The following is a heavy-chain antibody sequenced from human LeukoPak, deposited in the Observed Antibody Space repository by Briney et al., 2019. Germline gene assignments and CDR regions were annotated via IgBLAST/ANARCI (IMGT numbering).Heavy chain of an antibody. CDR2: INPNNGGT. V-gene: IGHV1-2*02. Sequence: ASVKVSCKASGCTFTDHYMHWVRQAPGQGLEWMGWINPNNGGTNFAQKFQGRVTMTRDTSISTAYMELSSLTSDDTAVYYCARGIVGAHQLIAYWGQGTLVTVSS. CDR3: ARGIVGAHQLIAY. CDR1: GCTFTDHY. J-gene: IGHJ4*02. D-gene: IGHD1-26*01.